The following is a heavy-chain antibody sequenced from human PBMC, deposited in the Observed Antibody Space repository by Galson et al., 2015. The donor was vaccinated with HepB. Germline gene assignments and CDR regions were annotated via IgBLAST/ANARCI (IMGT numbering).Heavy chain of an antibody. D-gene: IGHD3-22*01. V-gene: IGHV3-30*04. Sequence: SLRLSCAASGFTFSSYAMHWVRQAPGKGLEWVAVISYDGSNKYYADSVKGRFTISRDNSKNTLYLQMNSLRAEDTAVYYCASGGYDSSGYYYGGFDYWGQGTLVTVSS. CDR3: ASGGYDSSGYYYGGFDY. J-gene: IGHJ4*02. CDR2: ISYDGSNK. CDR1: GFTFSSYA.